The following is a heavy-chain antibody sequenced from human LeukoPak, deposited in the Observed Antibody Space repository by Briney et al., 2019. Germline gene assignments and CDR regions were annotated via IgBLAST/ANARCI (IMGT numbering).Heavy chain of an antibody. CDR3: ASRTSWYYALDV. Sequence: GESLRLSCAASGFTFSSYAMTWVRQRAGKGLEWVSGIGSSGDTNNLGSVKGRFTISRDIAINSLYLQMNSLRAEDTAVYFCASRTSWYYALDVWGPGTTVIVSS. V-gene: IGHV3-13*01. D-gene: IGHD1-1*01. CDR2: IGSSGDT. CDR1: GFTFSSYA. J-gene: IGHJ6*02.